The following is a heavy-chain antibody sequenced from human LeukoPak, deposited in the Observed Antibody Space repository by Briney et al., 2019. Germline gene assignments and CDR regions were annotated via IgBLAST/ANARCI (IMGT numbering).Heavy chain of an antibody. CDR2: ISYDGSNK. D-gene: IGHD3-3*01. J-gene: IGHJ4*02. CDR1: GFTFSSYA. Sequence: PERSLRLSCAASGFTFSSYAMHWVRQAPGKGLEWVAVISYDGSNKYYADSVKGRFTISRDNSKNTLYLQMNSLRAEDTAVYYCAREDDFWSATDYWGQGTLVTVSS. CDR3: AREDDFWSATDY. V-gene: IGHV3-30-3*01.